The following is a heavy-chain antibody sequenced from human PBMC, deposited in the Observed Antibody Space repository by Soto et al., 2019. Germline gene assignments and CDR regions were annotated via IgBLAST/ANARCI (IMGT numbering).Heavy chain of an antibody. Sequence: EVQLLESGGDPRQPGGSLRLSCAASGFTFTNYAMTWVRQTPGKGLEWVSGISASGGLKYYADSVRGRFTVSRDNSKNILYLQMDNLRDEDTALYYCAREVGAPSGWLDPWGQGTQVTVSS. V-gene: IGHV3-23*01. D-gene: IGHD1-26*01. CDR2: ISASGGLK. J-gene: IGHJ5*02. CDR1: GFTFTNYA. CDR3: AREVGAPSGWLDP.